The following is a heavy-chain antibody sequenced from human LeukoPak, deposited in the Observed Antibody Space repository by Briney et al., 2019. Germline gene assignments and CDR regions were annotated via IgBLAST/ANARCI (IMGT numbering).Heavy chain of an antibody. V-gene: IGHV1-3*03. J-gene: IGHJ4*02. CDR2: INPGNGDT. CDR1: GYTFTGYY. CDR3: TLYNY. Sequence: ASVKVSCKASGYTFTGYYMHWVRQAPGQGLEWMRCINPGNGDTKYSQEFQGRVTITSDTSASTAYMELSSLRSEDMAVYYCTLYNYWGQGTLVTVSS. D-gene: IGHD2-2*02.